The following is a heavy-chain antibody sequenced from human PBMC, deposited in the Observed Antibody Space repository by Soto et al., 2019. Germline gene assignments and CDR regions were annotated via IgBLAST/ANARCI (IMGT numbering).Heavy chain of an antibody. J-gene: IGHJ5*02. CDR3: AHRLQLEQQLVRRAPCWFDP. V-gene: IGHV2-5*01. D-gene: IGHD6-13*01. CDR2: IYWNDDK. CDR1: GFSLSTSGVG. Sequence: SGPTLVNPTQTLTLTCTFSGFSLSTSGVGVGWIRQPPGKALEWLALIYWNDDKRYSPSLKSRLTITKDTSKNQVVLTMTNMDPVDTATYYCAHRLQLEQQLVRRAPCWFDPWGQGTLVTVSS.